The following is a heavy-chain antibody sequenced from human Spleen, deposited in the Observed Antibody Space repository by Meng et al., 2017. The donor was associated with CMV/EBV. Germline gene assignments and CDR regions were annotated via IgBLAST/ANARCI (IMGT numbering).Heavy chain of an antibody. CDR3: ARSSSGWLSYWFDP. V-gene: IGHV3-21*01. D-gene: IGHD6-19*01. J-gene: IGHJ5*02. CDR2: ISSSSSYI. CDR1: GFTFSRYG. Sequence: GESLKISCIVSGFTFSRYGMNWVRQAPGKGLEWVSSISSSSSYIYYADSVKARFTISRDNAKNSLYLQMNSLRAEDTAVYYCARSSSGWLSYWFDPWGQGTLVTVSS.